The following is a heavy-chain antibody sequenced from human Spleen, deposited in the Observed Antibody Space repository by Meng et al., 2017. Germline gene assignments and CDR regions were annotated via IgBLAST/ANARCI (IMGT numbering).Heavy chain of an antibody. CDR2: INPKSGDT. V-gene: IGHV1-2*06. J-gene: IGHJ4*02. CDR1: GYNFPDYY. Sequence: ASVKVSCKPSGYNFPDYYIHWVRRAPGQGLEWMGRINPKSGDTHYAQKFQARVNMTGDTCISTAYMELSGLRSDDTAKYYCARDEDLSAAGKLFGDYWGQGTLVTVSS. D-gene: IGHD6-25*01. CDR3: ARDEDLSAAGKLFGDY.